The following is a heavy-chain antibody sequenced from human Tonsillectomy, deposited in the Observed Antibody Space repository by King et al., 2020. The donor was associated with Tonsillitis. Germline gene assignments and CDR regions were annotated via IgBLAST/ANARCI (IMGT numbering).Heavy chain of an antibody. CDR3: ARASTNYYDSSGYYSTLFDY. Sequence: QLQESGSGLVKPSQTLSLTCAVSGGSISSGGYSWSWIRQPPGKGLEWIGYIYHSGSTYYNPSLKSRVTISVDRSKNQFSLKLSSVTAADTAVYYCARASTNYYDSSGYYSTLFDYWGQGTLVTVSS. CDR2: IYHSGST. CDR1: GGSISSGGYS. D-gene: IGHD3-22*01. V-gene: IGHV4-30-2*01. J-gene: IGHJ4*02.